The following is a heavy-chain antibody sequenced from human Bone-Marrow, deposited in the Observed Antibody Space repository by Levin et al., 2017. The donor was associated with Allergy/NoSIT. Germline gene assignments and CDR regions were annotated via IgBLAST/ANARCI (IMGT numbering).Heavy chain of an antibody. D-gene: IGHD2-15*01. CDR3: ARDDDCSGGSCYHTLDY. CDR1: GFTFSSYG. V-gene: IGHV3-33*01. Sequence: GESLKISCAASGFTFSSYGMHWVRQAPGKGLEWVAVIWYDGSNKYYADSVKGRFTISRDNSKNTLYLQMNSLRAEDTAVYYCARDDDCSGGSCYHTLDYWGQGTLVTVSS. J-gene: IGHJ4*02. CDR2: IWYDGSNK.